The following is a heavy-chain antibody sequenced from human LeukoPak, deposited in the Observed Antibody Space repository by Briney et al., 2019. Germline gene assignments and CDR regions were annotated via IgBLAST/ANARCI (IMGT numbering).Heavy chain of an antibody. CDR2: INPNSGGT. Sequence: ASVKVSCKASGYTFTSYYMHWVRQAPGQGLEWMGWINPNSGGTNYAQKFQGWVTMTRDTSISTAYMELSRLRSDDTAVYYCARDHDGSGSYVGYWGQGTLVTVSS. CDR1: GYTFTSYY. V-gene: IGHV1-2*04. J-gene: IGHJ4*02. CDR3: ARDHDGSGSYVGY. D-gene: IGHD3-10*01.